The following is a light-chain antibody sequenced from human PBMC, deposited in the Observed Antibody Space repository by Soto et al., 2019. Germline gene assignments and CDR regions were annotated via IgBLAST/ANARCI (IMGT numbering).Light chain of an antibody. Sequence: ETVMTQSPATLSVSLGERVTLSCRASQSVDTKLAWYQHKPGQAPRLLIYGATTMATVIPARFSGSGSGTEFSLTISGLQSEDFAVYFCKQYYNLYTYGQGTKLEIK. CDR1: QSVDTK. V-gene: IGKV3-15*01. CDR2: GAT. CDR3: KQYYNLYT. J-gene: IGKJ2*01.